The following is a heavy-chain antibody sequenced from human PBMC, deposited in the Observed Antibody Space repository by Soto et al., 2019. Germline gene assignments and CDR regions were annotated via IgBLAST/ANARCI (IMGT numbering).Heavy chain of an antibody. V-gene: IGHV4-59*01. CDR3: AGDIVVVPAAIRHYYYGMDV. CDR2: IYYSGST. D-gene: IGHD2-2*02. CDR1: GGSISSYY. J-gene: IGHJ6*02. Sequence: KPSETLSLTCTVSGGSISSYYWSWIRQPPGKGLEWIGYIYYSGSTNYNPSLKGRVTISVDTSKNQFSLKLSSVTAADTAVYYCAGDIVVVPAAIRHYYYGMDVWGQGTTVTVSS.